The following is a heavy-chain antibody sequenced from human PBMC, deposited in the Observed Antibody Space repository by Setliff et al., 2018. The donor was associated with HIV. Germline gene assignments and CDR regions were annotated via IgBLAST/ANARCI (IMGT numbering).Heavy chain of an antibody. D-gene: IGHD1-1*01. CDR2: INVNSGGT. CDR1: GYTFISYG. Sequence: ASVKVSCKASGYTFISYGISWVRQAPGQGLEWMGWINVNSGGTKYAQKFQGRVTMTRDTSISTAYMEVSSLRSDDTAVYYCARGRGVATTWGRTGNFDYWGQGTLVTVSS. J-gene: IGHJ4*02. CDR3: ARGRGVATTWGRTGNFDY. V-gene: IGHV1-2*02.